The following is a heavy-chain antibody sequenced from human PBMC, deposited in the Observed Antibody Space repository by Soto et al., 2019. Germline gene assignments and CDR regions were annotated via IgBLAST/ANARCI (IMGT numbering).Heavy chain of an antibody. CDR2: IWYDGSNK. Sequence: QVQLVASGGGVVQPGRSLRLSCAASGFTFSSYVRHWVRQAPGKGLEWVAVIWYDGSNKYYADSVKVRFTISRDNSKKTLYLPRNSLRAEDTAVYYCAREPSMYGDYWGTCGYWGHGTLVTVSS. CDR3: AREPSMYGDYWGTCGY. V-gene: IGHV3-33*01. CDR1: GFTFSSYV. D-gene: IGHD4-17*01. J-gene: IGHJ4*01.